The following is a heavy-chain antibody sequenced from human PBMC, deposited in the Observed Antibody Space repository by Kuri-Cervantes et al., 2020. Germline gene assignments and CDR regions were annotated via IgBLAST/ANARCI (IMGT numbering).Heavy chain of an antibody. CDR1: GFTFDDYA. CDR2: ITWDSGDT. V-gene: IGHV3-9*01. D-gene: IGHD4-23*01. CDR3: VKTYGGGYYYYYHMDV. Sequence: LSLTCAASGFTFDDYAMHWVRQAPGKGLEWVSGITWDSGDTGYADSVKGRFTISRDNAKRSVYLQMNSLTVEDTALYFCVKTYGGGYYYYYHMDVWGKGTTVTVSS. J-gene: IGHJ6*03.